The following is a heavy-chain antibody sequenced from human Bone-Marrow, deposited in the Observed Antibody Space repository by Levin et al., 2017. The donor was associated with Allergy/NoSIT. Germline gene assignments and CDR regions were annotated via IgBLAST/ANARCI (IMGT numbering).Heavy chain of an antibody. CDR3: TTYSSSWYYFDY. J-gene: IGHJ4*02. V-gene: IGHV3-15*01. CDR2: IKSKADGGTT. CDR1: GITFSNAW. D-gene: IGHD6-13*01. Sequence: GGSLRLSCAASGITFSNAWMSWARQAPWKGLEWVGRIKSKADGGTTEYAAPVKGRFTISRDDSKNTLYLQMNSLKTEDTAVYFCTTYSSSWYYFDYWGQGTLVTVSS.